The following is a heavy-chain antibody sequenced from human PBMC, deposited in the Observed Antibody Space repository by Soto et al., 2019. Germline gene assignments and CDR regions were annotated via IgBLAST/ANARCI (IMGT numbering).Heavy chain of an antibody. V-gene: IGHV1-8*01. D-gene: IGHD3-10*01. CDR1: GYTFTNND. Sequence: ASVKVSCKASGYTFTNNDVSWVRQTTGQGLEWMGWKNPGSGDTGYAQKLQGRVTMTRDISIATAYMELSSLRSDDTAIYYCATMATFGSLNWFDPWGQGTLVTVSS. CDR3: ATMATFGSLNWFDP. J-gene: IGHJ5*02. CDR2: KNPGSGDT.